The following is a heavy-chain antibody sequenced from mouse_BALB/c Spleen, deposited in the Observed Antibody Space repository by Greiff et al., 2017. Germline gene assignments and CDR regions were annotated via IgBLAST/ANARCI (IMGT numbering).Heavy chain of an antibody. CDR2: IWAGGST. Sequence: VKLMESGPGLVAPSQSLSITCTVSGFSLTSYGVHWVRQPPGKGLEWLGVIWAGGSTNYNSALMSRLSISKDNSKSQVFLKMNSLQTDDTAMYYCASPSTMITTWFAYWGQGTLVTVSA. D-gene: IGHD2-4*01. CDR3: ASPSTMITTWFAY. V-gene: IGHV2-9*02. CDR1: GFSLTSYG. J-gene: IGHJ3*01.